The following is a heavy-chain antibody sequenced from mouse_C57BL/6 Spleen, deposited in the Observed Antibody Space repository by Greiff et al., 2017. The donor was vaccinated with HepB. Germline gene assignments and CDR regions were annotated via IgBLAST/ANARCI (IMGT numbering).Heavy chain of an antibody. CDR3: ARDPYYYGSSQYYFDY. D-gene: IGHD1-1*01. V-gene: IGHV5-4*01. Sequence: VQLKESGGGLVKPGGSLKLSCAASGFTFSSYAMSWVRQTPEKRLEWVATISDGGSYTYYPDNVKGRFTISRDNAKNNLYLQMSHLKSEDTAMYYCARDPYYYGSSQYYFDYWGQGTTLTVSS. CDR1: GFTFSSYA. J-gene: IGHJ2*01. CDR2: ISDGGSYT.